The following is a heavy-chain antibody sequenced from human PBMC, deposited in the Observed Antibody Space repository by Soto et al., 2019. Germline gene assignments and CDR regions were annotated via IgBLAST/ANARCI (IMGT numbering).Heavy chain of an antibody. CDR1: GFTYSSYA. V-gene: IGHV3-23*01. J-gene: IGHJ4*02. Sequence: GGSLRLSCAASGFTYSSYAMSWVRQAPGKGLEWVATISGSGARTFYADSVKGRFTISRDNSKNTLYLQMSSLRAEDTAVFYCAKDSALYYDISDYYGFFDFWGQGT. CDR2: ISGSGART. D-gene: IGHD3-22*01. CDR3: AKDSALYYDISDYYGFFDF.